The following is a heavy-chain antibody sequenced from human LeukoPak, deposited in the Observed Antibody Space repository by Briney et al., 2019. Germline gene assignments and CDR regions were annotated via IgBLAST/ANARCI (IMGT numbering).Heavy chain of an antibody. Sequence: GGSLRLSCAASGFTFSSYEMNWVRQAPGKGLEWVSYIRSSGSDIYYADSVKGRFTISRDNAKNSLYLHMNSLRAEDTAVYYCARDYGGSSPFDYWGQGTLVTVSS. CDR3: ARDYGGSSPFDY. D-gene: IGHD4-23*01. J-gene: IGHJ4*02. CDR1: GFTFSSYE. V-gene: IGHV3-48*03. CDR2: IRSSGSDI.